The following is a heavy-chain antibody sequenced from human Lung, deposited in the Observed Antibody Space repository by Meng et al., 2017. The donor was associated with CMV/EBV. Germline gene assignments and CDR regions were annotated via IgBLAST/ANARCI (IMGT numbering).Heavy chain of an antibody. CDR3: ARADFCSSSTCWYGMDV. V-gene: IGHV3-30*14. CDR2: LSYDGSQR. J-gene: IGHJ6*02. CDR1: RLTNFKSYS. Sequence: GGSLRLXCVASRLTNFKSYSMHWVRQAPAKGLEWVAILSYDGSQRYYTDSVKGRFTISRDNSMDTMYLQMNSLRPEDTAVYYCARADFCSSSTCWYGMDVWXQGTTVTVSS. D-gene: IGHD2-2*01.